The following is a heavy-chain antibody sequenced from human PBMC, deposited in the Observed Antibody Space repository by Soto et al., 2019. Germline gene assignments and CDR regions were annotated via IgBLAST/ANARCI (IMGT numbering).Heavy chain of an antibody. CDR2: INYSGST. J-gene: IGHJ4*02. D-gene: IGHD2-15*01. CDR1: GGSISSSSYY. Sequence: QLQLQESGPGLVKPSETLSLTCTVSGGSISSSSYYWGWIRQPPGKGLEWIGSINYSGSTYYKPSCKRRVTISVDTSKNQCALKLSSVTGAYTAVYYCARGSGITELGYCSGGSCYVDFDYWGQGTLVTVSS. CDR3: ARGSGITELGYCSGGSCYVDFDY. V-gene: IGHV4-39*01.